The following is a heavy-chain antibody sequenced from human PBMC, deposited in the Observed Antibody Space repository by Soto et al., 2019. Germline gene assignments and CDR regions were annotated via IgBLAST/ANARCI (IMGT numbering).Heavy chain of an antibody. CDR3: ARLGPQLGTDFDY. CDR2: IYYSGST. D-gene: IGHD7-27*01. CDR1: GGSISSYY. J-gene: IGHJ4*02. Sequence: SETLSLTCTVSGGSISSYYWSWIRQPPGKGLEWIGYIYYSGSTNSNPSLKSRVTISVDTSKNQFSLKLSSVTAADTAVYYCARLGPQLGTDFDYWGQGTLVTVSS. V-gene: IGHV4-59*08.